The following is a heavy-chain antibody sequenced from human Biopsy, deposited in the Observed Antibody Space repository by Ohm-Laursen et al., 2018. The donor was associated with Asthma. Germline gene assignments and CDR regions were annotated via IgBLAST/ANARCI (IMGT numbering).Heavy chain of an antibody. CDR3: ARGDSSNWSHYYFDY. D-gene: IGHD3-22*01. CDR1: GFAVSRDH. Sequence: SLRLSCSASGFAVSRDHMFWVRQAPGKGLEWVSVIYSGGTSHTADSVRGRFTISRDYSKNTLYLQMHSMRAEDTAVYYCARGDSSNWSHYYFDYWGQGTLVTVSS. V-gene: IGHV3-53*01. CDR2: IYSGGTS. J-gene: IGHJ4*02.